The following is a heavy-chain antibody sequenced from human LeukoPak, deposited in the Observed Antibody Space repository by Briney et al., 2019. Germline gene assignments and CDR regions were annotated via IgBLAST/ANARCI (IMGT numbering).Heavy chain of an antibody. J-gene: IGHJ4*02. CDR2: ICPDADT. CDR1: GFTVSTEY. Sequence: GGSLRLSCAASGFTVSTEYMTWVRQVPGKGLECISSICPDADTWYAKSARGRITISRDSVKNTLYLQMTSLIPEDTAVYYCAIEKTYYGSGNYFESWGQGTLVTVSS. V-gene: IGHV3-66*01. CDR3: AIEKTYYGSGNYFES. D-gene: IGHD3-10*01.